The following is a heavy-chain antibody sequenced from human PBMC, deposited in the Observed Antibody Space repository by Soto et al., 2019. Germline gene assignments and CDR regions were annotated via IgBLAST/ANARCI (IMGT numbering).Heavy chain of an antibody. V-gene: IGHV1-69*02. Sequence: SVKVSCKASGGTFSSYTISWVRQAPGQGLEWMGRIIPILGIANYAQKFQGRVTITADKSTSTAYMELSSLRSEDTAVYYCARSNMVRGVIEGGDWFDPWGQGTLVTVSS. CDR3: ARSNMVRGVIEGGDWFDP. CDR2: IIPILGIA. J-gene: IGHJ5*02. CDR1: GGTFSSYT. D-gene: IGHD3-10*01.